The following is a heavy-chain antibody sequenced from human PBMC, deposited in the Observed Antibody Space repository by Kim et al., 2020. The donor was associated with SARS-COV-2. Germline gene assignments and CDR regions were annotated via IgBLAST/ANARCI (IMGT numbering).Heavy chain of an antibody. J-gene: IGHJ2*01. V-gene: IGHV3-21*01. D-gene: IGHD6-25*01. CDR2: ISSSSSYI. Sequence: GGSLRLSCAASGFTFSNYNMNGVRQAPGKGLEWISSISSSSSYIYYADSVKGRSTISRDNANGSLYLQMNSLRAEDTAVEFLAREGGARGSGNGLDPGGR. CDR3: AREGGARGSGNGLDP. CDR1: GFTFSNYN.